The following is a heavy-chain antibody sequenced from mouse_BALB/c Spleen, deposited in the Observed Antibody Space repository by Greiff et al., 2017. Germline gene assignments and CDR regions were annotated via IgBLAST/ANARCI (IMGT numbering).Heavy chain of an antibody. CDR1: GYSFTAYN. D-gene: IGHD2-4*01. CDR3: ARGDDYEGDYAMDY. V-gene: IGHV1S135*01. CDR2: IDPYNGGT. Sequence: VQLQQSGPALVKPGASVKVSCKASGYSFTAYNMSWVKQSHGKSLGWIGYIDPYNGGTSYNQKFKGKATLTVDKSSSTAFMHLNSLTSEDSAVYYCARGDDYEGDYAMDYWGQGTSVTVSS. J-gene: IGHJ4*01.